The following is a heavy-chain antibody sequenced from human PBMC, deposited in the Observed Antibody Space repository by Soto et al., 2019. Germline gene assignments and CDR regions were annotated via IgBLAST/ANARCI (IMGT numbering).Heavy chain of an antibody. CDR2: INAGNGNT. V-gene: IGHV1-3*01. CDR1: GYTFTSYA. Sequence: ASVKVSCKASGYTFTSYAMHWVRQAPGQRLEWMGWINAGNGNTKYSQKFQGRVTITRDTSASTAYMELSSLRPEDTAVYYCARASAGKQQLVYYYYGMDVWGQGTTVTVSS. J-gene: IGHJ6*02. D-gene: IGHD6-13*01. CDR3: ARASAGKQQLVYYYYGMDV.